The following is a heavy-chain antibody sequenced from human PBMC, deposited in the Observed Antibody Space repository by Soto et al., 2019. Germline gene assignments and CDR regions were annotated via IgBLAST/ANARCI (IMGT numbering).Heavy chain of an antibody. V-gene: IGHV1-2*02. CDR2: INPNSGAT. CDR1: GYTFTCYF. D-gene: IGHD5-12*01. Sequence: ASVXVSCKASGYTFTCYFMHWVRQAPGQGLEWMGCINPNSGATKYAQKFQGRVTLTRETSINTAYMEMSMLRSDDTAVYYCARGGGTIIDTLTWGPGTLVTVSS. CDR3: ARGGGTIIDTLT. J-gene: IGHJ4*02.